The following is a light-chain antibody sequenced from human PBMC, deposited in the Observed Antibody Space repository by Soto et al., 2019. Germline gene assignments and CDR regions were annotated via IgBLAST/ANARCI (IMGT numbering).Light chain of an antibody. CDR2: EAS. CDR1: QSVGTS. Sequence: EIVLTQSPGTLSLSPGERATLSCRASQSVGTSLAWYQQKPGQAPRLLMYEASNRATGIPARLSGSASGTDLTLTNSGLEPEDFARYCRQQRTSWPPTFGQGTKVKMK. CDR3: QQRTSWPPT. V-gene: IGKV3-11*01. J-gene: IGKJ1*01.